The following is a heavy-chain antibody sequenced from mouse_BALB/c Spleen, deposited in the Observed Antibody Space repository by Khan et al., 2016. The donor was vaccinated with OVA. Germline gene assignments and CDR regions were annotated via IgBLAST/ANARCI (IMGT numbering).Heavy chain of an antibody. Sequence: QIQLVQSGPKLKKPGETVRISCKASGYTFTTAGIQWVQKMPGKGLKWIGWINTHSGVPKYAEHFQGRFAFSLEISVNTAYLQITNLTYADTATYCWAGGGAAYYRSDGGAMEYWGQGTSVTVSS. J-gene: IGHJ4*01. V-gene: IGHV9-4*02. D-gene: IGHD2-12*01. CDR2: INTHSGVP. CDR1: GYTFTTAG. CDR3: AGGGAAYYRSDGGAMEY.